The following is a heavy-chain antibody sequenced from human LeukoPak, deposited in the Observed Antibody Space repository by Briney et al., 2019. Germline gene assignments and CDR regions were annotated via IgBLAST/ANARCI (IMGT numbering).Heavy chain of an antibody. CDR1: GFTFSSYS. D-gene: IGHD3-22*01. V-gene: IGHV3-21*04. CDR2: ISSSSSYI. J-gene: IGHJ6*02. CDR3: AREGYYDSSGYSYYYYYGMDV. Sequence: PGGSLRLSCAASGFTFSSYSMNWVRQAPGKGLEWVSSISSSSSYIYYADSVKGRFTISRDNAKNSLYLQMNSLRAEDTAVYYCAREGYYDSSGYSYYYYYGMDVWGQGTTVTVSS.